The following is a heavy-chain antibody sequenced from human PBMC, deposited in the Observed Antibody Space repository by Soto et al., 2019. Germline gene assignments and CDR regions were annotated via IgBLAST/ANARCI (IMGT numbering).Heavy chain of an antibody. CDR3: ARPRCSGGSCYEGGPPIAAFAI. Sequence: PXESLKISCKGSGYSFTSYWIGWVRQMPGKGLEWMGIIYPGDSDTRYSPSFQGQVTISADKSISTAYLQWSSLKASDTAMYYCARPRCSGGSCYEGGPPIAAFAIWGQGTMVTVSS. V-gene: IGHV5-51*01. J-gene: IGHJ3*02. CDR2: IYPGDSDT. D-gene: IGHD2-15*01. CDR1: GYSFTSYW.